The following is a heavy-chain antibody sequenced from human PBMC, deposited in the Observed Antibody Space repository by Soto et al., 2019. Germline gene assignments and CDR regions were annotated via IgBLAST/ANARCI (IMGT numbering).Heavy chain of an antibody. D-gene: IGHD3-3*01. J-gene: IGHJ4*02. V-gene: IGHV4-34*01. CDR1: GGSFSGYY. CDR2: INHSGST. Sequence: SETLSLTCAVYGGSFSGYYWSWIRQPPGKGLEWIGEINHSGSTNYNPSLKSRVTISVDTSKNQFSLKLSSVTAADTAVYYCARGPGAYYDFWSGYYAPFDYWGQGTLVTVSS. CDR3: ARGPGAYYDFWSGYYAPFDY.